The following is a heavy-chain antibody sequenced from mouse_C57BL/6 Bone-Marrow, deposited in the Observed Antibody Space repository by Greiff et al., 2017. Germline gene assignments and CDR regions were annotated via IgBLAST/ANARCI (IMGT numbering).Heavy chain of an antibody. CDR3: TTDGNYDY. CDR2: IDPENGDT. V-gene: IGHV14-4*01. CDR1: GFNIKDDY. J-gene: IGHJ2*01. D-gene: IGHD2-1*01. Sequence: VQLQQSGAELVRPGASVKLSCTASGFNIKDDYMNWVKQRPEQGLEWIGWIDPENGDTEYASKFQGKATITADTSSNTAYMQLSSLTSEDTAVYCCTTDGNYDYWDQGTTLTVSS.